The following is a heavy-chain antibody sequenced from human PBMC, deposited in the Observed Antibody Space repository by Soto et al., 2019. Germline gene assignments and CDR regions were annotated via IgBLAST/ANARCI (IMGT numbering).Heavy chain of an antibody. D-gene: IGHD3-10*01. CDR1: GFMFGSYA. CDR2: ISGSGTDT. CDR3: AKDLLSSYYYGMDA. V-gene: IGHV3-23*01. J-gene: IGHJ6*02. Sequence: PGGSLRLSCAASGFMFGSYAMSWVRQAPGKGLEWVSGISGSGTDTYYADAVKGRVTISRDNAKNTLYLQMNGLRAEDTAIYYCAKDLLSSYYYGMDAWGQGTTVTV.